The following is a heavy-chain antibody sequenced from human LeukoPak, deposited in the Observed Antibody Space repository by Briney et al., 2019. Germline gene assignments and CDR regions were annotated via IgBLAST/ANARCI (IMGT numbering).Heavy chain of an antibody. CDR1: GYSISSGYY. V-gene: IGHV4-38-2*02. D-gene: IGHD2-15*01. CDR3: ARDASGGSPAAINWFDP. Sequence: SETLSLTCTVSGYSISSGYYWGWIRPPPGKGLEWIGSIYHSGSTFYNPSLKSRVTISVDTSKDQFSLKLSSVTAADTAVYYCARDASGGSPAAINWFDPWGQGTLVTVSS. J-gene: IGHJ5*02. CDR2: IYHSGST.